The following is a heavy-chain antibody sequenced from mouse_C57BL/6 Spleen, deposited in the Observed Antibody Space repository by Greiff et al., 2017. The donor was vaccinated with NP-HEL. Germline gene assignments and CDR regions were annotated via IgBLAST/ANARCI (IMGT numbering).Heavy chain of an antibody. J-gene: IGHJ1*03. CDR1: GFSLTSYG. D-gene: IGHD2-4*01. CDR2: IWRGGST. CDR3: ATISTMISRYFDV. V-gene: IGHV2-5*01. Sequence: VQLQQSGPGLVQPSQSLSITCTVSGFSLTSYGVHWVRQSPGKGLEWLGVIWRGGSTDYNAAFMSRLSITKDNSKSQVFFKMNSLQADDTAIYYCATISTMISRYFDVWGTGTTVTVSS.